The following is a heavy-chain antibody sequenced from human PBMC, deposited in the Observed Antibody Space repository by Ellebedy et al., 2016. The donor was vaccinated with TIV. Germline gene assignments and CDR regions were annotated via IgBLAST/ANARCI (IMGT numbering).Heavy chain of an antibody. J-gene: IGHJ6*03. CDR2: INAGNGNT. V-gene: IGHV1-3*01. CDR3: ARGVGEYYYYYMDV. CDR1: GYTFTSYA. Sequence: ASVKVSCXASGYTFTSYAMHWVRQAPGQRLEWMGWINAGNGNTKYSQKFQGRVTITRDTSASTAYMELSSLRSEDTAVYYCARGVGEYYYYYMDVWGKGTTVTVSS. D-gene: IGHD2-8*01.